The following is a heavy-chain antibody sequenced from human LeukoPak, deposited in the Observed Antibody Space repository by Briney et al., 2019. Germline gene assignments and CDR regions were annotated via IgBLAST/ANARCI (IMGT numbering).Heavy chain of an antibody. CDR3: TREYSGSFDY. V-gene: IGHV3-15*01. D-gene: IGHD1-26*01. J-gene: IGHJ4*02. CDR2: IKRTANGGTI. CDR1: GLTFSNAW. Sequence: PGGPLRLSCAASGLTFSNAWMNWVRQTPEKGLEWVGLIKRTANGGTIDYAAPVKGRFTITRDESKNTLHLQMNSLKIEDTAMYYCTREYSGSFDYWGQGALVTVSS.